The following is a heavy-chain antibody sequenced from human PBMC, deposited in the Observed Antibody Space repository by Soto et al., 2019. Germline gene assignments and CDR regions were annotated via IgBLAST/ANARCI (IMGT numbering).Heavy chain of an antibody. CDR1: GYTLTELS. CDR3: ATDPREYYYDSSRTKYFQH. CDR2: FDPEDGET. J-gene: IGHJ1*01. V-gene: IGHV1-24*01. Sequence: ASVKVSFKVSGYTLTELSMHWVRQAPGKGLEWMGGFDPEDGETIYAQKFQGRVTMTEDTSTDTAYMELSSLRSEDTAVYYCATDPREYYYDSSRTKYFQHWGQGTLVTVSS. D-gene: IGHD3-22*01.